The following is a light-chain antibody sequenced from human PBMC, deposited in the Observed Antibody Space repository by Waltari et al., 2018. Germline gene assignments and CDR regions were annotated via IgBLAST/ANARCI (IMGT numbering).Light chain of an antibody. CDR1: SRAVGFYNY. CDR3: NSYTGSSAWV. J-gene: IGLJ3*02. Sequence: QSALTQPTSVSGSPGQSITISCPGPSRAVGFYNYVPRYQQYPGKVPQLLIYDVSDRPSGVSSRFSGSKSGNTAFLTISGLQADDEADYYCNSYTGSSAWVFGGGTKLTVL. CDR2: DVS. V-gene: IGLV2-14*01.